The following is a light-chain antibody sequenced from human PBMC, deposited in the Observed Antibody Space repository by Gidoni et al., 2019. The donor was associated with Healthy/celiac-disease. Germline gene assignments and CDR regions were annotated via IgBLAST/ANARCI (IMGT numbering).Light chain of an antibody. CDR3: QQYNSYSRT. V-gene: IGKV1-5*03. Sequence: DIQMTQSPSTLSASVGDRDTITCRASQSISSWLAWYQQNPGKAPKLLIYKASSLESGVPSRFSGSGSGTEFTITISSLQPDDFATYYCQQYNSYSRTFGQGTKVEIK. CDR2: KAS. J-gene: IGKJ1*01. CDR1: QSISSW.